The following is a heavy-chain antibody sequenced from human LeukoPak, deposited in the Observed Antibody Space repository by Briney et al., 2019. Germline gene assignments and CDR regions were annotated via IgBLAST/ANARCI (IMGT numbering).Heavy chain of an antibody. CDR2: IYYSGST. J-gene: IGHJ2*01. V-gene: IGHV4-31*03. D-gene: IGHD2-2*02. Sequence: SETLSLTCTVSGGSISSGGYYWSWIRQHPGKGREWIGYIYYSGSTYYNPSLKSRVTISVDTSKNQFSLKLSSVTAAATAVYYCASAGIPRLYFDLWGRGTLITVSS. CDR1: GGSISSGGYY. CDR3: ASAGIPRLYFDL.